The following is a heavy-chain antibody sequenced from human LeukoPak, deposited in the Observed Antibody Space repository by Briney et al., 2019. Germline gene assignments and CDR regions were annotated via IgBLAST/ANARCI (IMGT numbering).Heavy chain of an antibody. D-gene: IGHD3-22*01. V-gene: IGHV1-69*13. Sequence: GASVKVSCKASGGTFSSYAISWVRQAPGQGLEWIGGIIPIFGTANYAQKFQGRVTITADESTSTAYMELSSLRSEDTAVYYCARGYYYDSSGLELFDYWGQGTLVTVSS. CDR2: IIPIFGTA. J-gene: IGHJ4*02. CDR1: GGTFSSYA. CDR3: ARGYYYDSSGLELFDY.